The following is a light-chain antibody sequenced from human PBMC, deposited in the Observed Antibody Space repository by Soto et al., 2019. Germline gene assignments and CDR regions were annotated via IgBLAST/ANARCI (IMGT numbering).Light chain of an antibody. CDR2: GAS. CDR3: QQYNNWWT. Sequence: EIVMTQSPATLSASPGERATLSCRASQSVSNNLAWYHQKPGQAPRLLIYGASTKATGIPARFSGSGSGTEFTLTISSLQPEDFAVYYCQQYNNWWTFGQGTKVEIK. J-gene: IGKJ1*01. CDR1: QSVSNN. V-gene: IGKV3-15*01.